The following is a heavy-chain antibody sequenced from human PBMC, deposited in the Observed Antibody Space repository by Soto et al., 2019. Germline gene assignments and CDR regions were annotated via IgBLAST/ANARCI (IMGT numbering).Heavy chain of an antibody. Sequence: LSLTCAVFTGSFSNYYWSWIRQSPGKGLEWIGEINQSGTTNYNPSLKSRVTISVDTSKNQFSLRLSSVTVADTAVYFCARPSPRYCYGDSCYSHYFYGMDVWGQGTTVTVSS. V-gene: IGHV4-34*01. J-gene: IGHJ6*02. CDR3: ARPSPRYCYGDSCYSHYFYGMDV. CDR1: TGSFSNYY. CDR2: INQSGTT. D-gene: IGHD2-15*01.